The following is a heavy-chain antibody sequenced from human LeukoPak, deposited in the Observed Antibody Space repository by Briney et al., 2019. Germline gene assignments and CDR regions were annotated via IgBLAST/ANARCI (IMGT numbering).Heavy chain of an antibody. CDR3: AAVPLPYYDFWSGYPEFDY. V-gene: IGHV1-58*01. CDR1: RFTFTSSA. CDR2: IVVGSGNT. Sequence: TSVKVSCKASRFTFTSSAVQWVRQARGQRLEWIGWIVVGSGNTNYAQKFQERVTITRDMSTSTAYMELSSLRSEDTAVYYCAAVPLPYYDFWSGYPEFDYWGQGTLVTVSS. D-gene: IGHD3-3*01. J-gene: IGHJ4*02.